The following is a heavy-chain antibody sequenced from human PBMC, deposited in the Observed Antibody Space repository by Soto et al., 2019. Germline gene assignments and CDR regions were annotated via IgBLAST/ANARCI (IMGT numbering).Heavy chain of an antibody. Sequence: GSLRLSCAASGFTVSSNYMSWVRQAPGKGLEWVSVIYSGGSTYYADSVKGRFTISRDNSKNTLYLQMNSLRAEDTATYFCAKVLSGGDSVPDYVMDVWGQRTTVTGSS. CDR1: GFTVSSNY. CDR2: IYSGGST. CDR3: AKVLSGGDSVPDYVMDV. V-gene: IGHV3-53*01. D-gene: IGHD2-21*02. J-gene: IGHJ6*02.